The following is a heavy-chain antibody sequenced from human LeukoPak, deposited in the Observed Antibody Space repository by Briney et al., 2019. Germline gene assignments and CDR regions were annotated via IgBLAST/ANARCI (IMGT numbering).Heavy chain of an antibody. Sequence: PSETLSLTCTVSGGSISSYYWSWIRQPPGKGLDWIGYIYYSGSTNYNPSLKSRVTISVDTSKNQFSLKLSSVTAADTAVYYCASGQVVVPAAPGNYYCMDVWGKGTTVTVSS. CDR1: GGSISSYY. CDR3: ASGQVVVPAAPGNYYCMDV. D-gene: IGHD2-2*01. CDR2: IYYSGST. J-gene: IGHJ6*03. V-gene: IGHV4-59*01.